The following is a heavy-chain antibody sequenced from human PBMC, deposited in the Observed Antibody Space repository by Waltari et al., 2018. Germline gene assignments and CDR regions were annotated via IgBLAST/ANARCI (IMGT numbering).Heavy chain of an antibody. CDR1: GGSFSGYY. Sequence: QVQLQQWGAGLLKPSETLSLTCAVYGGSFSGYYWSWIRQPPGKGLEWIGEINHSGSTNYNPSLKSRVTISVDTAKNQFSLKLSSVTAADTAVYYCARVQLLSYYYGMDVWGQGTTVTVSS. CDR2: INHSGST. J-gene: IGHJ6*02. D-gene: IGHD2-2*01. V-gene: IGHV4-34*01. CDR3: ARVQLLSYYYGMDV.